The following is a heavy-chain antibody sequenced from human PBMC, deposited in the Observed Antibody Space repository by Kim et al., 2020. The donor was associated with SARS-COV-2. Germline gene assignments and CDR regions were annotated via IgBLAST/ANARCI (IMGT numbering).Heavy chain of an antibody. V-gene: IGHV3-64D*09. Sequence: ADSVKGRFTISRDNSKNTLYLQMSSLRAEDTAVYYCVKDQSGSYYIFDYWGQGTLVTVSS. J-gene: IGHJ4*02. D-gene: IGHD1-26*01. CDR3: VKDQSGSYYIFDY.